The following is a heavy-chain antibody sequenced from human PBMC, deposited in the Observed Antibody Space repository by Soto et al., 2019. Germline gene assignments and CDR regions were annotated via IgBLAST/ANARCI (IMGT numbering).Heavy chain of an antibody. CDR3: ARVERGTATTVVDAFDI. D-gene: IGHD1-1*01. CDR2: MSHSGGT. Sequence: QVQLQQWGAGLLKPSETLSLTCAVYGGFVSSGSYYWSWIRQPPGKGLEWIGEMSHSGGTHFNPSLKSRVTISVDTSKNQFSLKMTSVTAADTAPHYCARVERGTATTVVDAFDIWGPGTMVTVSS. V-gene: IGHV4-34*01. CDR1: GGFVSSGSYY. J-gene: IGHJ3*02.